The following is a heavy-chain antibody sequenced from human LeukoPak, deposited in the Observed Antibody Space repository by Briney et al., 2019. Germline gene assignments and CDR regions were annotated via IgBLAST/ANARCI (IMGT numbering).Heavy chain of an antibody. CDR1: GFTFSSYW. CDR2: IKQDGSEK. Sequence: GGSLRLSCAASGFTFSSYWMSWVRQAPGKGLEWVANIKQDGSEKYYVDSVKDRFTISRDNAKNSLYLQMNSLRAEDTAVYYCARVGDYYYDSSGYYDYYYGMDVWGQGTTVTVSS. J-gene: IGHJ6*02. CDR3: ARVGDYYYDSSGYYDYYYGMDV. D-gene: IGHD3-22*01. V-gene: IGHV3-7*01.